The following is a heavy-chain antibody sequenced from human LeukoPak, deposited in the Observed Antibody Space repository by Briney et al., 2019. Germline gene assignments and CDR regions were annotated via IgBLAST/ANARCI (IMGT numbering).Heavy chain of an antibody. D-gene: IGHD5-18*01. J-gene: IGHJ4*02. CDR1: DGSISSSSYY. Sequence: SETLSLTCTVSDGSISSSSYYWGWIRQPPGKGLEWIGSIYYGSVFYSVSTYYNPSLKSRVTMSGDTSKNQFSLKLSSVTAADTAVYYCAYTARRGGRGYFDYWGQGTLVTVSS. CDR3: AYTARRGGRGYFDY. CDR2: IYYGSVFYSVST. V-gene: IGHV4-39*07.